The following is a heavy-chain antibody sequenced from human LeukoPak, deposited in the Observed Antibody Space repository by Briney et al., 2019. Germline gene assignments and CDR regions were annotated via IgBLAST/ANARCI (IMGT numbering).Heavy chain of an antibody. D-gene: IGHD3-10*01. CDR3: ARATYGSGSYYKRYYYYYMDV. V-gene: IGHV3-53*01. CDR2: IYSGGST. Sequence: GGSLRLSCAASGFTVSSNYMSWVRQAPGQGLEWVSVIYSGGSTYYADSVKGRFTISRDNSKNTLYLQMNSLRAEDTAVYYCARATYGSGSYYKRYYYYYMDVWGKGTTVTISS. CDR1: GFTVSSNY. J-gene: IGHJ6*03.